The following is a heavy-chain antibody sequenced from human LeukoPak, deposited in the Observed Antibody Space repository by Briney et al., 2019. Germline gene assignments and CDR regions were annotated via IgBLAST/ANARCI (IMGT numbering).Heavy chain of an antibody. J-gene: IGHJ4*02. CDR2: ISSSSSYI. D-gene: IGHD3-22*01. Sequence: PGGSLRLSCAASGFTFSIYTMNWVRQAPGKGLEWVSSISSSSSYIYYADSVKGRFTISRDNAQNSLYLQMNSLRAEDTAVYYCARLHSSGYSPLPRGTFENWGQGTLVTVSS. V-gene: IGHV3-21*01. CDR1: GFTFSIYT. CDR3: ARLHSSGYSPLPRGTFEN.